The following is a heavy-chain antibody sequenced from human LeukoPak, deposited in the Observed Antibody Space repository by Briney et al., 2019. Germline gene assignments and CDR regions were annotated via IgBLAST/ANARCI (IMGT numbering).Heavy chain of an antibody. D-gene: IGHD3-22*01. CDR1: GGSFSGYY. CDR3: ARGRYYFDSSRAFY. V-gene: IGHV4-34*01. J-gene: IGHJ4*02. CDR2: IMYDGSS. Sequence: PSDTLSLTCAVHGGSFSGYYWSWIRQPPAKGLEWIGEIMYDGSSNYHPSLKSRVSMSVDTSKNQFSLKMTSVTAADTAVYYCARGRYYFDSSRAFYWGQGTLVTVSS.